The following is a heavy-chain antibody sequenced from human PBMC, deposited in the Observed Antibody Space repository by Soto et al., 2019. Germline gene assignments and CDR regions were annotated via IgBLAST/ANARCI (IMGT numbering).Heavy chain of an antibody. CDR2: IYWDDDK. V-gene: IGHV2-5*02. D-gene: IGHD3-10*01. Sequence: SGLTLVNPTQTLTLTCTFSGFSFSTSEVGVGWIRQPPGKALVWLAVIYWDDDKRYSPSLKSRLTITKDTSKNQVVLTMTNMDPVDTATYYCAHRHVVRDGGGDNWFDPWGQGTLVTVSS. CDR3: AHRHVVRDGGGDNWFDP. CDR1: GFSFSTSEVG. J-gene: IGHJ5*02.